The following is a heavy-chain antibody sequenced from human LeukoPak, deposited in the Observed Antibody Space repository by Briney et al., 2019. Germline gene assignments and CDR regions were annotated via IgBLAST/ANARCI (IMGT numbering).Heavy chain of an antibody. Sequence: SVKVFCGASVYTYAVLYVQAPRQAPGQGLECMGWLNPNSGGTNYAQKFQGRVTMTRDTSISTVYMELSRLRSDDTAMYYCARDSRIATPSLGYWGQGTLVTISS. CDR1: VYTYAVLY. J-gene: IGHJ4*02. V-gene: IGHV1-2*02. CDR2: LNPNSGGT. D-gene: IGHD6-13*01. CDR3: ARDSRIATPSLGY.